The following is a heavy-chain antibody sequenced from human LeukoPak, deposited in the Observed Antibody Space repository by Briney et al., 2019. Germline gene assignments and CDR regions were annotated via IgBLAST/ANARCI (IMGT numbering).Heavy chain of an antibody. CDR1: GFTFSSYA. CDR3: AKDPAAYGSGSYYWGYFDY. Sequence: GGSLRLSCAASGFTFSSYAMSWVRQAPGKGLEWVSAISGSGGSTYYADSVKGRFTISRDNSKNTLYLQMNSLRAEDTAVYYCAKDPAAYGSGSYYWGYFDYWGQGTLVTVSS. D-gene: IGHD3-10*01. V-gene: IGHV3-23*01. CDR2: ISGSGGST. J-gene: IGHJ4*02.